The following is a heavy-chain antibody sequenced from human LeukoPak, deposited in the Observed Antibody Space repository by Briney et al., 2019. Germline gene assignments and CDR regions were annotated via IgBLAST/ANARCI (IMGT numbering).Heavy chain of an antibody. CDR2: IYTSGGT. J-gene: IGHJ6*03. CDR1: GGSISSYY. D-gene: IGHD5-18*01. Sequence: SETLSLTCTVSGGSISSYYWSWIRQPAGKGLEWIGRIYTSGGTNYNPSLKSRVTMSVDTSKNQFSLKLSSVTAADTAVYYCARDYSYGYYYYYMDVWGKGTTVTISS. V-gene: IGHV4-4*07. CDR3: ARDYSYGYYYYYMDV.